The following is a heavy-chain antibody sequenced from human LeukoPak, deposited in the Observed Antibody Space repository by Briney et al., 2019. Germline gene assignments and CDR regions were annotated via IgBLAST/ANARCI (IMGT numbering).Heavy chain of an antibody. CDR1: GFSVSSNY. V-gene: IGHV3-53*01. Sequence: PGGSLRLSCAASGFSVSSNYMSWVRQAPGQGLECVSGIYSDGDTYYSDSVKGRFSIIRETFKNTVHLQMNSLRAEDAAVYYWASASFYVSTSYGCDFWGQGTLVTVFS. J-gene: IGHJ4*02. CDR2: IYSDGDT. D-gene: IGHD2-2*01. CDR3: ASASFYVSTSYGCDF.